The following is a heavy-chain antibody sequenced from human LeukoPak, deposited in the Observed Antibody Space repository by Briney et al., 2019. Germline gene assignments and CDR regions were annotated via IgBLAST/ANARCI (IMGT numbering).Heavy chain of an antibody. CDR1: GFTFSSFE. CDR3: ARSLERDYHGSNYYMNNWFDP. CDR2: ISSSGSAR. V-gene: IGHV3-48*03. J-gene: IGHJ5*02. D-gene: IGHD3-10*01. Sequence: GGSLRLSCAASGFTFSSFEMNWVRQAPGKGLEWVSYISSSGSARYYADSVKGRFTVSRDNAKNSLYLQMNSLRAEDTAVYYCARSLERDYHGSNYYMNNWFDPWGQGTLVTVSS.